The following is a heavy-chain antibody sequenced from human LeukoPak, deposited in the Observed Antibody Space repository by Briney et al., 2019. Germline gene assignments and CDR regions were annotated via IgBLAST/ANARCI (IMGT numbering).Heavy chain of an antibody. J-gene: IGHJ4*02. CDR3: ARAQAAATRIRTLDY. Sequence: SETLSLTCAVYGGSFSSYYWSWIRQPPGKGLEWIGEINHSGSTNYNPSLKSRVTISVDTSKNQFSLKLSSVTAADTVVYYCARAQAAATRIRTLDYWGQGTLVTVSS. CDR2: INHSGST. CDR1: GGSFSSYY. D-gene: IGHD6-13*01. V-gene: IGHV4-34*01.